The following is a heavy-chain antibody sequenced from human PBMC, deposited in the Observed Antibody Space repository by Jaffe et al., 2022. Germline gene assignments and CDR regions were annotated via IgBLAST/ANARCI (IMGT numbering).Heavy chain of an antibody. V-gene: IGHV3-48*03. D-gene: IGHD5-12*01. J-gene: IGHJ4*02. CDR2: ISTSGTTI. CDR1: TFTFRSYE. Sequence: EVQLVESGGGLVQPGGSLRLSCAASTFTFRSYELNWVRQTPGKGLEWISYISTSGTTIYYADSVKGRFTISRDNAKNSLYLQMNSLSAEDTAVYYCATNSGYLYFDSWGQGTLVTVSS. CDR3: ATNSGYLYFDS.